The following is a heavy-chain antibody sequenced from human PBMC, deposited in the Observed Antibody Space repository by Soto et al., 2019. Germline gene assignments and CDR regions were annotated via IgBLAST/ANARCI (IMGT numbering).Heavy chain of an antibody. V-gene: IGHV5-51*01. CDR2: IYPGDSDT. J-gene: IGHJ6*02. D-gene: IGHD6-13*01. CDR3: ARVVAAAGKGAYYYYGMDV. CDR1: GYSFTSYW. Sequence: GESLKISCKGSGYSFTSYWIGWVRQMPGKGLDWMGIIYPGDSDTRYSPSFQGQVTISADKSISTAYLQWSSLKASDTAMYYCARVVAAAGKGAYYYYGMDVWGQGTTVTVSS.